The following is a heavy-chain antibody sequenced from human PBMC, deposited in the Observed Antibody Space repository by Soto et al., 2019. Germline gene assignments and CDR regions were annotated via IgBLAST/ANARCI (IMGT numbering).Heavy chain of an antibody. Sequence: QVHLQQWGAGLLKPSETLSLTCGVYGGSLSSYFWTWIRQPPGKGLEWNGEINHGGSTNYNPSLKSRVPLAVDPSKRHFSLNLNSVTAADTAVYFCARGVVGGIDTDYFDYWGQGTLVTVSS. CDR3: ARGVVGGIDTDYFDY. D-gene: IGHD2-15*01. CDR2: INHGGST. CDR1: GGSLSSYF. J-gene: IGHJ4*02. V-gene: IGHV4-34*02.